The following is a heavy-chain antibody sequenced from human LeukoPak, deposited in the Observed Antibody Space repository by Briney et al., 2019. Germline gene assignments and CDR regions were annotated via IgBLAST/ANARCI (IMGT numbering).Heavy chain of an antibody. Sequence: SETLSLTCTVSGGSISSYYWSWIRQPAGKGLEWIGRIYTSGSTNYNPSLKSRVTMSVDTSKNQFSLKLSSVTAADKAVYYCTRESRTITIFGVVIGEDYYYYGMDVWGQGTTVTVSS. J-gene: IGHJ6*02. V-gene: IGHV4-4*07. D-gene: IGHD3-3*01. CDR3: TRESRTITIFGVVIGEDYYYYGMDV. CDR1: GGSISSYY. CDR2: IYTSGST.